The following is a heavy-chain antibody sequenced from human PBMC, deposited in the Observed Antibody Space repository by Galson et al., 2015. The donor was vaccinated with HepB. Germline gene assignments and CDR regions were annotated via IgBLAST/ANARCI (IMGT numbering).Heavy chain of an antibody. Sequence: SVKVSCKASGGTFSSYAISWVRQAPGQGLEWMGGIIPIFGTANYAQKFQGRVTITADESTSTAYMELSSLRSEDTDVYYCARGSPSSGALRGAFDIWGQGTMVTVSS. V-gene: IGHV1-69*13. CDR3: ARGSPSSGALRGAFDI. J-gene: IGHJ3*02. CDR1: GGTFSSYA. CDR2: IIPIFGTA. D-gene: IGHD3-22*01.